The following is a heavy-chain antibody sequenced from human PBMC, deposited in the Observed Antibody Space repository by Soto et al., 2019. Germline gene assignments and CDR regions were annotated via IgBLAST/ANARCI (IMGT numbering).Heavy chain of an antibody. D-gene: IGHD1-26*01. Sequence: QVQLVQSGAEVKKPGASVNVSCKASGYTFTVYYMHWVRQAPGQGLAWMGWLNPKSGGTMYPQKFQGRVTMTWDTSTRTAYMALTMLRSDDTAVYYCARDLAKVVGSARFDYWGEGTIVTVAS. V-gene: IGHV1-2*02. CDR3: ARDLAKVVGSARFDY. J-gene: IGHJ4*02. CDR1: GYTFTVYY. CDR2: LNPKSGGT.